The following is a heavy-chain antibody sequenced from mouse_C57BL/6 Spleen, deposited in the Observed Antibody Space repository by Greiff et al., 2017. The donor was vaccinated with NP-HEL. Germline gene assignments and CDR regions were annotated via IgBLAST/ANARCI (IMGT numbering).Heavy chain of an antibody. Sequence: EVKLMESGEGLVKPGGSLKLSCAASGFTFSSYAMSWVRQTPEKRLEWVAYISSGGDYIYYADTVKGRFTISRDNARNTLYLQMSSLKSEETAMYYCTSDSSGFDYWGQSTTLTVSS. D-gene: IGHD3-2*02. CDR2: ISSGGDYI. CDR3: TSDSSGFDY. CDR1: GFTFSSYA. J-gene: IGHJ2*01. V-gene: IGHV5-9-1*02.